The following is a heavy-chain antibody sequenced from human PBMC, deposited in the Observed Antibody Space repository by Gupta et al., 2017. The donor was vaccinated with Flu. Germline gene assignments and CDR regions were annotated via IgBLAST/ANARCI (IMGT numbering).Heavy chain of an antibody. CDR3: ARDGADDCSGGSCYSWFDP. J-gene: IGHJ5*02. Sequence: KGLVWVSRIKSDESSASYADSVKGRFTISRDNAKNTLYLQMNSLRAEDTAVYYCARDGADDCSGGSCYSWFDPWGQGTLVTVSS. D-gene: IGHD2-15*01. CDR2: IKSDESSA. V-gene: IGHV3-74*01.